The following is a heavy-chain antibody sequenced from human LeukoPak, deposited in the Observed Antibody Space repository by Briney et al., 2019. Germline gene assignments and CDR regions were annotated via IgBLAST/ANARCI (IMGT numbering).Heavy chain of an antibody. D-gene: IGHD1-20*01. CDR2: IIPIFGTA. CDR3: ARGTYNWNFDY. Sequence: ASGKVSCKASGRTFSSYAISWVRQAPGQGLEWMGGIIPIFGTANYAQKFQGRVTITADESTSTAYMELSSLRSEDTAVYYCARGTYNWNFDYCGQGTLVTVSS. J-gene: IGHJ4*02. CDR1: GRTFSSYA. V-gene: IGHV1-69*01.